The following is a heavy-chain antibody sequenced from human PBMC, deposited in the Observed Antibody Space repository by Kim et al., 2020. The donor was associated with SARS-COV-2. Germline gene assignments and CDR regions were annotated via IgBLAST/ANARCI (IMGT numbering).Heavy chain of an antibody. CDR1: GFTFSNAW. V-gene: IGHV3-15*01. CDR3: TTDRTHPEQWLVPFFDY. CDR2: IKSKTDGGTT. Sequence: GGSPRLSCAASGFTFSNAWMSWVRQAPGKGLEWVGRIKSKTDGGTTDYAAPVKGRFTISRDDSKNTLYLQMNSLKTEDTAVYYCTTDRTHPEQWLVPFFDYWGQGTLVTVSS. J-gene: IGHJ4*02. D-gene: IGHD6-19*01.